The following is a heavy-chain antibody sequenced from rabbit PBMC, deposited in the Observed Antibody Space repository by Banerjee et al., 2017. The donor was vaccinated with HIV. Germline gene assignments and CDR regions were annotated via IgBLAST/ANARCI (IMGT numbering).Heavy chain of an antibody. CDR3: ARGLVAGVLDL. J-gene: IGHJ4*01. CDR1: GIDFSSYG. CDR2: IYTGSGST. D-gene: IGHD3-3*01. V-gene: IGHV1S45*01. Sequence: ELVESGGGLVQPGESLKLSCKASGIDFSSYGISWVRQAPGKGPEWIAYIYTGSGSTYYASWAKGRFTISKTSSTTVTLQMTSLTAADTAIYFCARGLVAGVLDLWGQGTLVTVS.